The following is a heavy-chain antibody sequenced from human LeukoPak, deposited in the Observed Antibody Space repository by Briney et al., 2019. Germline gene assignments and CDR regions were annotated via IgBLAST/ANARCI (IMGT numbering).Heavy chain of an antibody. J-gene: IGHJ4*02. Sequence: PGGSLRLSCSASGFSFRSNAMHWVRQAPGKGLQYVSGISSNGGSSNYAESFKGRFTISRDNSKNTLYLQMNSLRAEDTAVYYCARVYSYGYFYFDYWGQGTLVTVSS. V-gene: IGHV3-64*04. D-gene: IGHD5-18*01. CDR1: GFSFRSNA. CDR3: ARVYSYGYFYFDY. CDR2: ISSNGGSS.